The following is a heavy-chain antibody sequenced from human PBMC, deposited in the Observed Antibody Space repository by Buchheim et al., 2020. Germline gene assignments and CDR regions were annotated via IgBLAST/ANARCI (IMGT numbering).Heavy chain of an antibody. V-gene: IGHV3-74*01. D-gene: IGHD5/OR15-5a*01. CDR2: IKMDGSSR. Sequence: EVQLVESGGGLVQPGGSLTLSCAGSGFTFSSYWMHWVRQAPGKGLVWVSRIKMDGSSRSYADSVKGSFTISRDNAKKPMYLQMNSLGVEDTAVYYCARDGGLPISWYFDLWGRGTL. CDR3: ARDGGLPISWYFDL. CDR1: GFTFSSYW. J-gene: IGHJ2*01.